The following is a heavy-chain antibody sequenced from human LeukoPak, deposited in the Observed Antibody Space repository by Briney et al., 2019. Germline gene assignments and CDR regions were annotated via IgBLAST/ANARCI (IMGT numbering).Heavy chain of an antibody. CDR1: GGSISSYY. CDR3: ARDLQYYDILTGYWGDAFDI. CDR2: IYTSGST. D-gene: IGHD3-9*01. Sequence: SETLSLTCPVSGGSISSYYWSWIRQPAGKGLEWIGRIYTSGSTNYNPSLKSRVTMSVDTSKNQFSLKLSSVTAADTAVYYCARDLQYYDILTGYWGDAFDIWGQGTMVTVSS. V-gene: IGHV4-4*07. J-gene: IGHJ3*02.